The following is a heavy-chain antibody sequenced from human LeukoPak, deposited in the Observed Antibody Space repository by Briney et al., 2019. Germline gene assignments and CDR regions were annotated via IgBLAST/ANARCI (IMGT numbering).Heavy chain of an antibody. CDR1: GFTFSSYA. V-gene: IGHV3-23*01. Sequence: GGSLRLSCAVSGFTFSSYAMSWVRQAPGKGLEWVLGISASGGSSYYADSVKGRFTISRDNSKNTLYLQMDSLRAEDTAVYYCANDRITRTPYYFDYWGQGTLVTVSS. CDR3: ANDRITRTPYYFDY. CDR2: ISASGGSS. J-gene: IGHJ4*02. D-gene: IGHD1-20*01.